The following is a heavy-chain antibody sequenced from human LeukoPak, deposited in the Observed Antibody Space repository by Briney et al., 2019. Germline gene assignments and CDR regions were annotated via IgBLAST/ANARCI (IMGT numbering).Heavy chain of an antibody. Sequence: GGSLRLSCAASGFTFSSYAMSWVRRAPGKGLEWVSAISGSGGSTYYADSVKGRFTISRDNSKNTLYLQMNSLRAEDTAVYYCAKDRDIVVVPAALSDYWGQGTLVTVSS. CDR2: ISGSGGST. J-gene: IGHJ4*02. CDR1: GFTFSSYA. V-gene: IGHV3-23*01. D-gene: IGHD2-2*01. CDR3: AKDRDIVVVPAALSDY.